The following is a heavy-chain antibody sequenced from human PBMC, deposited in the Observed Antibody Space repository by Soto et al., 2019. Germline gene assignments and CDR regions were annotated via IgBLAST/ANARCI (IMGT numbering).Heavy chain of an antibody. Sequence: VQLVESGGGLVKPGGSLRLSCAASGFTFSSYSMNWVRQAPGKGLEWVSSISSSSSYIYYADSVKGRFTISRDNAKNSLYLQMNSLRAEDTAVYYCARDLSVVVPAALYYFDYWGQGTLVTVSS. CDR3: ARDLSVVVPAALYYFDY. CDR2: ISSSSSYI. V-gene: IGHV3-21*01. D-gene: IGHD2-2*01. CDR1: GFTFSSYS. J-gene: IGHJ4*02.